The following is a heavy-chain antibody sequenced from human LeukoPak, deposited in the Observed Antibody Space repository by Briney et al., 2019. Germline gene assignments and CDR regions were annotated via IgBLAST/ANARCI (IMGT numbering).Heavy chain of an antibody. J-gene: IGHJ6*04. CDR1: GFTFSSYR. D-gene: IGHD3-10*02. V-gene: IGHV3-7*01. CDR2: IKQDGSQK. CDR3: AELGITMIGGV. Sequence: AGGSLRLSCAASGFTFSSYRMSWVRQAPGKGLEWVANIKQDGSQKYYMDSVKGRFTISRDNAKNSLYLQMNSLRAEDMAVYYCAELGITMIGGVWGKGTTVTISS.